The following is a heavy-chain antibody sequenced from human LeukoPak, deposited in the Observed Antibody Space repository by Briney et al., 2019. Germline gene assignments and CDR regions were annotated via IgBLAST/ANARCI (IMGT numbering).Heavy chain of an antibody. CDR1: GYTFTSYW. CDR2: IYPGDSDT. Sequence: GESLKISCQGSGYTFTSYWIGWVRQMPGKGLEWMGTIYPGDSDTRYSPSFQGQVTISADKSITTAYLQWSSLKASDTAMYYCTITMVRGVTPCWFDPWGQGTLVTVSS. D-gene: IGHD3-10*01. CDR3: TITMVRGVTPCWFDP. V-gene: IGHV5-51*01. J-gene: IGHJ5*02.